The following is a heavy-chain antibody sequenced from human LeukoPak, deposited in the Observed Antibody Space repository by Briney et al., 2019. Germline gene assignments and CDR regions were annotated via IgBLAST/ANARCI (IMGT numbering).Heavy chain of an antibody. V-gene: IGHV3-30*01. CDR2: ILYDGSNK. J-gene: IGHJ3*02. D-gene: IGHD2-21*02. Sequence: GGSLRLSCAASGFTFSSYAMHWVRQAPGKGIEWVAVILYDGSNKYYADSVKGRFTISRDNSKNTLYLQMNSLRAEDTAVYYCARDSVVTAILGAFDIWGQGTMVTVSS. CDR3: ARDSVVTAILGAFDI. CDR1: GFTFSSYA.